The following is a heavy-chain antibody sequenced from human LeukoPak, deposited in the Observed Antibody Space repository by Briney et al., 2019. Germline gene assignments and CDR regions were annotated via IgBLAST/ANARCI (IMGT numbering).Heavy chain of an antibody. CDR1: GGSFSGYY. CDR3: ARVTYCGGDCYSGRGGWFDFDD. D-gene: IGHD2-21*02. V-gene: IGHV4-34*01. CDR2: IKHSVNA. J-gene: IGHJ4*02. Sequence: SETLCPSRTVYGGSFSGYYCGCIRQPPGKGLEWIGEIKHSVNANYNPSPKSRVTISVETSMNQFSLKLLSFTAADTAVYYCARVTYCGGDCYSGRGGWFDFDDWGPGILV.